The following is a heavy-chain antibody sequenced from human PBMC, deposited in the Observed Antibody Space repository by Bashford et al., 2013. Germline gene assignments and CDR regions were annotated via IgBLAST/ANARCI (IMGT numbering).Heavy chain of an antibody. CDR3: AGSGYCSSTYRRGYDAFDI. D-gene: IGHD2-2*01. V-gene: IGHV1-18*01. CDR2: ISAYNGNT. Sequence: WVRQAPGQGLEWMGWISAYNGNTNYAQKLQGRVTMTTDTSTSTAYMELRSLRSDDTAVYYCAGSGYCSSTYRRGYDAFDIWGQGTMVTVSS. J-gene: IGHJ3*02.